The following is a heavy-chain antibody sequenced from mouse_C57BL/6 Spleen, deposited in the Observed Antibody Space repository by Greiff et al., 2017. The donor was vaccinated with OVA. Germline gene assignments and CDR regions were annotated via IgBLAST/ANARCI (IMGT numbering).Heavy chain of an antibody. CDR1: GFTFNTYA. J-gene: IGHJ2*01. D-gene: IGHD1-1*01. V-gene: IGHV10-3*01. Sequence: EVQLVESGGGLVQPKGSLKLSCAASGFTFNTYAMHWVRQAPGKGLEWVARIRSKSSNYATYYADSVKDRFTISRDDSQSMLYLQMNNLKTEDTAMYYCVRGDYYGSSYNFDYWGQGTTLTVSS. CDR2: IRSKSSNYAT. CDR3: VRGDYYGSSYNFDY.